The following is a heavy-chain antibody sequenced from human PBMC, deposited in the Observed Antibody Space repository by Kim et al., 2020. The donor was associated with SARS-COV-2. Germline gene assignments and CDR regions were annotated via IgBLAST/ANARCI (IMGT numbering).Heavy chain of an antibody. J-gene: IGHJ4*02. Sequence: GGSLRLSCAASGFTFDDYAMHWVRQAPGKGLEWVSLISGDGGSTYYADSVKGRFTISRDNSKNSLYLQMNSLRTEETALYYCAKDMALWGSRTCFDYWGQGTLVTVSS. V-gene: IGHV3-43*02. D-gene: IGHD6-13*01. CDR2: ISGDGGST. CDR3: AKDMALWGSRTCFDY. CDR1: GFTFDDYA.